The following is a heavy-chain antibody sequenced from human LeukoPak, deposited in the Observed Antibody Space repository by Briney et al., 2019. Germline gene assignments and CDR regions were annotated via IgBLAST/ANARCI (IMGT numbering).Heavy chain of an antibody. J-gene: IGHJ5*02. V-gene: IGHV4-34*01. CDR3: ARARPLWFGELSYPFDP. CDR1: GGSFSGYY. CDR2: INHSGST. D-gene: IGHD3-10*01. Sequence: SETLSLTCAVYGGSFSGYYWSWIRQPPGKGLEWIGEINHSGSTNYNPSLKSRVTISVDTSKNQFSLKLSSVTAADTAVYYCARARPLWFGELSYPFDPWGQGTLVTVSS.